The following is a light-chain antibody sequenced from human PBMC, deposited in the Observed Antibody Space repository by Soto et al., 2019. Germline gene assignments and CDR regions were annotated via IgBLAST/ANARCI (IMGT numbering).Light chain of an antibody. CDR3: QQVNVCPST. CDR2: DAS. J-gene: IGKJ4*01. V-gene: IGKV1-9*01. CDR1: QGISSY. Sequence: IQLTQSPSSLSASVGDRVTITCRASQGISSYLGWYQQKPGKAPNLLIYDASTLHSGVPSRFSGGGSGTDFTLTISSLQPEDFAIYYCQQVNVCPSTFGGGTKVDIK.